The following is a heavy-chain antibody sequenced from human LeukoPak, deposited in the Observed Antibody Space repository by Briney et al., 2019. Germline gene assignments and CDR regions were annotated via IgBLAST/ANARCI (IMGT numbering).Heavy chain of an antibody. CDR2: IIPIFGTA. CDR3: ARDVSEWELLSFDY. V-gene: IGHV1-69*13. J-gene: IGHJ4*02. CDR1: GGTFSSYA. D-gene: IGHD1-26*01. Sequence: GASVKVSCKASGGTFSSYAISWVRQAPGQGLEWMGGIIPIFGTANYAQKFQGRVTITADESTSTAYMELSSLRSEDTAVYYCARDVSEWELLSFDYWGQGTLVTVSS.